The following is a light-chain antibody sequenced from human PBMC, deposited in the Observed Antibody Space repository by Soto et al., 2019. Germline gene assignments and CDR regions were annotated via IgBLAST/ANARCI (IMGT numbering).Light chain of an antibody. J-gene: IGKJ4*01. CDR1: QGIGAW. CDR2: SAS. V-gene: IGKV1-12*01. Sequence: DIQMTQSPSSVSASVGDTVTISCRASQGIGAWLAWYQQKPGKAPKLLIYSASSLETGVPSRFSGSGSGTDFTLTISSVQPEDFATYYCQQISSFPLPFGGGTKVDIK. CDR3: QQISSFPLP.